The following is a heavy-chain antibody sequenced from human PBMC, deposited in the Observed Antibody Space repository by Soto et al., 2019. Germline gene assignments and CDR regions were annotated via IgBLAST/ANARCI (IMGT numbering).Heavy chain of an antibody. CDR2: VFHSGGA. D-gene: IGHD3-16*01. V-gene: IGHV4-4*02. CDR1: GAPISGSVW. J-gene: IGHJ4*02. Sequence: SETLSLTCAVSGAPISGSVWWTWVRQPPGKGLEWIGEVFHSGGANYNPSLKSRVSMSVDTSRSQFSLELHSVTAADTAVYYCARKAWVRFDFWGQGIMVTVS. CDR3: ARKAWVRFDF.